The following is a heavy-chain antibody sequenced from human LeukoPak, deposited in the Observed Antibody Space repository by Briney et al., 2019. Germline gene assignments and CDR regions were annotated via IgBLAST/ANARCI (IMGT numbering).Heavy chain of an antibody. CDR1: GGSISSSSYY. CDR3: ARQKRYCTNGVCYTSNAFDI. Sequence: SSETLSLTCTVSGGSISSSSYYWGWIRQPPGRGLEWIGSVYYSGSAYYNPSLRSRVTISVDTSKNQFSLRLTSVTAADTAVYYCARQKRYCTNGVCYTSNAFDIWGQGTLVTVSS. V-gene: IGHV4-39*01. D-gene: IGHD2-8*01. CDR2: VYYSGSA. J-gene: IGHJ4*02.